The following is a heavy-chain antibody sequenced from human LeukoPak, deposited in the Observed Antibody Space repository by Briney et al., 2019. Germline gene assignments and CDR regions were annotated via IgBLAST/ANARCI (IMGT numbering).Heavy chain of an antibody. CDR3: ARGGGKYSSSWLNWFDP. Sequence: GGSLRLSCAASGFTFSSYSMNWVRQAPGKGLEWVSSISSSSSYIYYADSVKGRFTISRDNAKNSLYLQMNSLRAEDTAVYYRARGGGKYSSSWLNWFDPWGQGTLVTVSS. D-gene: IGHD6-13*01. V-gene: IGHV3-21*01. J-gene: IGHJ5*02. CDR2: ISSSSSYI. CDR1: GFTFSSYS.